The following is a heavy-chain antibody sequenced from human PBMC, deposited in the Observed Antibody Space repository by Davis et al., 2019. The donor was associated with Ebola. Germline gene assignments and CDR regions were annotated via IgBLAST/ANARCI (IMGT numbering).Heavy chain of an antibody. J-gene: IGHJ4*02. CDR1: GFSFSSCS. CDR3: ARGGGKDY. CDR2: IKQDGSEK. V-gene: IGHV3-7*03. D-gene: IGHD2-15*01. Sequence: GESLKISCAASGFSFSSCSMSWVRQAPGKGLEWVANIKQDGSEKYYVDSVKGRFTISRDNAKNSLYLQMNSLRAEDTAVYYCARGGGKDYWGQGTLVTVSS.